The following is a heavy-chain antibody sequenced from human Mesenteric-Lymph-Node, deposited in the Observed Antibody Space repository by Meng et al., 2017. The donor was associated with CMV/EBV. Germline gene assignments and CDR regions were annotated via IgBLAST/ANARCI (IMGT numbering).Heavy chain of an antibody. CDR2: INTDGGNT. V-gene: IGHV3-74*01. D-gene: IGHD4-17*01. CDR3: ARDGNYGDYDY. Sequence: GESLKISCAASGFIFSRYWMHWVRQAPGKGLVWVSRINTDGGNTDYADSVKGRFTISRDNAKNTLYLQVNSLRAEDTAVYYCARDGNYGDYDYWGQGTLVTVSS. J-gene: IGHJ4*02. CDR1: GFIFSRYW.